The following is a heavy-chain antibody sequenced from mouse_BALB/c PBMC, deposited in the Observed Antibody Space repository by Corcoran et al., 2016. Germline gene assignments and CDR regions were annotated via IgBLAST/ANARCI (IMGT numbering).Heavy chain of an antibody. Sequence: EVQLQQSGPELVKPGASVKMSCKASGYTFTSYVMHWVKQKPGQGLEWIGYINPYNDGTKYNEKFKGKATLTSDKSSSTAYMELSSLTSEDSAVYYCARRGIDYYVRRDGSFDVWGAGTTVTVSS. J-gene: IGHJ1*01. V-gene: IGHV1S136*01. D-gene: IGHD1-1*01. CDR2: INPYNDGT. CDR1: GYTFTSYV. CDR3: ARRGIDYYVRRDGSFDV.